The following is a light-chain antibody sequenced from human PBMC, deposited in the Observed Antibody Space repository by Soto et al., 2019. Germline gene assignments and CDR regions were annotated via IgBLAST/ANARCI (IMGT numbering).Light chain of an antibody. V-gene: IGKV3-11*01. CDR3: QQRSNWPLYT. CDR1: QSVSSY. J-gene: IGKJ2*01. CDR2: DAS. Sequence: EIVLTQSPATLSLSPGERATLSCRASQSVSSYLAWYQQKPGQDPRLLIYDASNRATGIPARFSGSGSGTDFTLTISSLEPEDVAVYSCQQRSNWPLYTFGQGTKLEIK.